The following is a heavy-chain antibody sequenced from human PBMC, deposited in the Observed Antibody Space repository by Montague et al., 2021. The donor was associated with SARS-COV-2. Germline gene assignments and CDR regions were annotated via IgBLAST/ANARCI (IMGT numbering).Heavy chain of an antibody. Sequence: SETLSLTCAVYNESFSDYYWSWIRQPPGKGLEWVGEIDHSGAANYNPSLKSRVAISIDTSRTQFSLKLNSVTAADTAVYYCARGREKFVLPPILGLRPFYYYYVVDVWGKGTTVTVSS. CDR3: ARGREKFVLPPILGLRPFYYYYVVDV. J-gene: IGHJ6*04. CDR1: NESFSDYY. CDR2: IDHSGAA. D-gene: IGHD2-8*01. V-gene: IGHV4-34*01.